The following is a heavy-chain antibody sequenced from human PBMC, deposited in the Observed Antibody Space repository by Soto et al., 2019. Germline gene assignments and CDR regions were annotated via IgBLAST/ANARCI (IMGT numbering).Heavy chain of an antibody. CDR1: GGSFSGYY. V-gene: IGHV4-34*01. D-gene: IGHD1-7*01. Sequence: SETLSLTCAVYGGSFSGYYWSWIRQPPGKGLEWIGEINHSGSTNYNPSLKSRVTISVDTSKNQFSLKLSSVTAADTAVYYCARAPELHVGLVTYYYYMDVWGKGTTVTVSS. J-gene: IGHJ6*03. CDR3: ARAPELHVGLVTYYYYMDV. CDR2: INHSGST.